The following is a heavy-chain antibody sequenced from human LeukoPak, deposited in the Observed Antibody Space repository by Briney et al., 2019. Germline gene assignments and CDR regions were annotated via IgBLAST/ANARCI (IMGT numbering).Heavy chain of an antibody. J-gene: IGHJ4*02. CDR2: IFYSGSP. V-gene: IGHV4-39*07. CDR3: ARDSSPESGYSHGYFDS. Sequence: SETLSLTCSVSGVSITSATYHWGWIRQTPGKGLEWIGSIFYSGSPYYNPSLPSLRSRVDISIETSKNQISLSLSSVTAADTAVYYCARDSSPESGYSHGYFDSWGQGTLVTVSS. CDR1: GVSITSATYH. D-gene: IGHD5-18*01.